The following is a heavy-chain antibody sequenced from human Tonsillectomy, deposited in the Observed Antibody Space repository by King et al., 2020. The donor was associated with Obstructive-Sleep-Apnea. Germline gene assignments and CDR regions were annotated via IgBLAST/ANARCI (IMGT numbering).Heavy chain of an antibody. J-gene: IGHJ3*02. Sequence: QLQESGPGLVKPSQTLSLTCSVSGGSINSGGYYWSWIRQHPGEGLERIGHIYFSGSTYYNPSLKSRVTISLDTSKNQFSLKLSSVTAADTAVYYCARDNHRYDGFDIWGRGTMVTVSS. CDR3: ARDNHRYDGFDI. D-gene: IGHD1-14*01. CDR2: IYFSGST. CDR1: GGSINSGGYY. V-gene: IGHV4-31*03.